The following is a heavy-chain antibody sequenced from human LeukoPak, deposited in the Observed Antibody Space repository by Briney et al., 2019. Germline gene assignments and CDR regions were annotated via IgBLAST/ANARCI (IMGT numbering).Heavy chain of an antibody. CDR2: IIPMFDTA. CDR1: GGTFNRYA. J-gene: IGHJ3*01. CDR3: ARADNWEGAKGD. V-gene: IGHV1-69*06. D-gene: IGHD3-16*01. Sequence: ASVKVSCKASGGTFNRYAISWVRQAPGQGREWMGGIIPMFDTANYAQRFQGRLTITADKSTSTAYMELSSLTSEDTAVYYCARADNWEGAKGDWGQGTMVTVSS.